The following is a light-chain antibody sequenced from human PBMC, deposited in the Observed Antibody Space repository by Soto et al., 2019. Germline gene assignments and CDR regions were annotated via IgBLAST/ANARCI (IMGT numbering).Light chain of an antibody. CDR1: QSVSSSY. V-gene: IGKV3-20*01. J-gene: IGKJ2*01. Sequence: EIVLTQSPATLSLSPGERATLSCTASQSVSSSYLAWYQQKPGQAPRLLIYGASSRATGIPDRFSNSGSGTDFTLTINRLQAEDFAVYYCQQFGSLPYTFGQGTKLQI. CDR2: GAS. CDR3: QQFGSLPYT.